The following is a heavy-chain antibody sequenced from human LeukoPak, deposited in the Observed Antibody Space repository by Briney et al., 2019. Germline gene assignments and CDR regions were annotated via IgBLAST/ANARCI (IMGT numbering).Heavy chain of an antibody. V-gene: IGHV3-43*02. Sequence: GGSLRLSCAASGFTFDEYAMHWVRQAPGKGLEWVSLISGDGTTTYYADSVKGRFTISRDNSKNSLYLQMNSLRAEDTAVYYCARANYYDISGYDYWGQGTLVTVSS. CDR2: ISGDGTTT. CDR1: GFTFDEYA. D-gene: IGHD3-22*01. J-gene: IGHJ4*02. CDR3: ARANYYDISGYDY.